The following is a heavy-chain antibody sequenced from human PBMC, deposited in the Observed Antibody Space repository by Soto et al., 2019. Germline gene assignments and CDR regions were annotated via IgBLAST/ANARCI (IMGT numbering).Heavy chain of an antibody. J-gene: IGHJ6*02. CDR1: GFTFSSYA. Sequence: EVQLLESGGGLVQPGGSLRLSCAASGFTFSSYAMSWVRQAPGKGLEWVSAISGSGGSTYYADSVKGRFTISRDNSKNTLYLQMNSLRAEDTAVYYCAKGGSTSRWPYYYVMDVWGQGTTVTVSS. CDR3: AKGGSTSRWPYYYVMDV. V-gene: IGHV3-23*01. CDR2: ISGSGGST. D-gene: IGHD2-2*01.